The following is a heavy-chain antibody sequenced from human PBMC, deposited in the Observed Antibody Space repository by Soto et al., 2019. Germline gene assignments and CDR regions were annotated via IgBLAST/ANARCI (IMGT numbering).Heavy chain of an antibody. D-gene: IGHD3-10*01. J-gene: IGHJ4*02. CDR2: ISADNGNT. CDR3: ARRGFRPYY. Sequence: QVQLVQSGAEVKKPGASVKVSCKASGYTFTNYGIPWVRQAPGQGLEWMGWISADNGNTNYAQKLQDRLTMTTDTSTIIVYMELRSLRSDDTAVYYCARRGFRPYYLGQGTLVTVSS. CDR1: GYTFTNYG. V-gene: IGHV1-18*01.